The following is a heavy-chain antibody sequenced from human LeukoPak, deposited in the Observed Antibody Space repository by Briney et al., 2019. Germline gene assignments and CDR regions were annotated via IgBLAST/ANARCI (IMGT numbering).Heavy chain of an antibody. CDR2: INQNGGVK. Sequence: GGSLRLSCAASGFRFSSFWMSWVRQAPGKGLDWVANINQNGGVKHYVDSVKGRFTISRDNAKNSLYLQMNSLRAEDTAVYYCARGGRYSGYDLDYWGQGTLVTVSS. J-gene: IGHJ4*02. V-gene: IGHV3-7*01. CDR1: GFRFSSFW. D-gene: IGHD5-12*01. CDR3: ARGGRYSGYDLDY.